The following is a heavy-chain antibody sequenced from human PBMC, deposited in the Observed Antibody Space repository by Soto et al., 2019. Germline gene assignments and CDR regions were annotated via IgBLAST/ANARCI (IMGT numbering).Heavy chain of an antibody. CDR3: AKAHSTGWSIPDALDI. D-gene: IGHD6-19*01. CDR2: LSGSGADT. CDR1: GFTFSSYA. Sequence: EVQLLESGGGLVQPGGSLRLSCAASGFTFSSYAMSWVRQAPGKGLEWVSSLSGSGADTPYADSVRGRFTISRDNSKNTLSLQMNSRRVEDTAVYYCAKAHSTGWSIPDALDIWGQGTMVAVSS. V-gene: IGHV3-23*01. J-gene: IGHJ3*02.